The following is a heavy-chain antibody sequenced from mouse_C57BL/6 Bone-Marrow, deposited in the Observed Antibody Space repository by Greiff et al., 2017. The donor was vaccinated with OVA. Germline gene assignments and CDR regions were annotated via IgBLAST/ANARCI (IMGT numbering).Heavy chain of an antibody. CDR3: AGLNWADYFDY. CDR1: GYTFTSYG. CDR2: IYPRSGNT. Sequence: QVQLKESGAELARPGASVKLSCKASGYTFTSYGISWVKQRTGQGLEWIGEIYPRSGNTYYNEKFKGKATLTADKSSSTAYMELRSLTSEDSAVYFCAGLNWADYFDYWGQGTTLTVSS. V-gene: IGHV1-81*01. D-gene: IGHD4-1*01. J-gene: IGHJ2*01.